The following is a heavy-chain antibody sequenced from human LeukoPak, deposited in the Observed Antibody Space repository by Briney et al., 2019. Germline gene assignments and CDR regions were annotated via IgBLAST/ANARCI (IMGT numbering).Heavy chain of an antibody. CDR2: IYYSGST. V-gene: IGHV4-59*01. CDR1: GGSISSYY. CDR3: ARIGLRNDAFDI. D-gene: IGHD4-17*01. Sequence: SETLSLTCTVSGGSISSYYWSWIRQPPGKGLEWIRYIYYSGSTNYNPSLKSRVTISVDTSKNQFSLKLSSVTAADTAVYYCARIGLRNDAFDIWGQGTMVTVSS. J-gene: IGHJ3*02.